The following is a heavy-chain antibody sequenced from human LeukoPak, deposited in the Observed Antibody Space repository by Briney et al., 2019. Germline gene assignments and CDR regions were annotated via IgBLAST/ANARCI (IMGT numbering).Heavy chain of an antibody. CDR1: GFTLSSYS. V-gene: IGHV3-21*01. D-gene: IGHD4-17*01. J-gene: IGHJ4*02. CDR3: ARELHGDYGDY. CDR2: ISSSSSYI. Sequence: GGSLRPSCAAPGFTLSSYSMNWVRQAPGKGLEWVSSISSSSSYIYYADSVKGRFTISRDNAKNSLYLQMNSLRVEDTAMYYCARELHGDYGDYWGQGTLVTVSS.